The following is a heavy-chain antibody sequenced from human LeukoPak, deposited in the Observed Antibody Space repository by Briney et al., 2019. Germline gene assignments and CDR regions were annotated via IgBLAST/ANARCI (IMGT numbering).Heavy chain of an antibody. V-gene: IGHV3-74*01. D-gene: IGHD6-19*01. CDR2: INNDGSTT. CDR3: ATAGQYRFDN. J-gene: IGHJ5*02. Sequence: GGSLRLSCAASGFAFSTFWMHWVRQAPGEGPVWVSRINNDGSTTNYADSVKGRFTISRDNAKNTLYLQMNSLTDDDTAVYYCATAGQYRFDNWGQGTLVTVSS. CDR1: GFAFSTFW.